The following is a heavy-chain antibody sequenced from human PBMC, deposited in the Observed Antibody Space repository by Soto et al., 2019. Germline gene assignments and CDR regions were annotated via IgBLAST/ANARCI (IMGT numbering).Heavy chain of an antibody. J-gene: IGHJ4*02. CDR3: AREGLNYYDSSGYDY. V-gene: IGHV3-30-3*01. CDR2: MRYDGSNI. D-gene: IGHD3-22*01. Sequence: GGSLRLSCAASGFTFSTYTMNWVRQAPGKGLEWVAFMRYDGSNIYYADSVKGRFTISRDNSKNTLYLQMNSLRAEDTAVYYCAREGLNYYDSSGYDYWGQGTLVTVSS. CDR1: GFTFSTYT.